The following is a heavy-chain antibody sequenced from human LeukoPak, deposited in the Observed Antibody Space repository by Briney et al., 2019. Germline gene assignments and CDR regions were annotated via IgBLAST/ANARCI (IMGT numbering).Heavy chain of an antibody. Sequence: SETLSLTCTVSGYSISSGYYWGWIRQPPGKGLEWIGSIYHSGSTYYNPSLKSRVAISVDTSKNQFSLKLSSVTAADTAVYYCARVDVVVTATIDYWGQGTLVTVSS. CDR2: IYHSGST. V-gene: IGHV4-38-2*02. D-gene: IGHD2-21*02. CDR1: GYSISSGYY. CDR3: ARVDVVVTATIDY. J-gene: IGHJ4*02.